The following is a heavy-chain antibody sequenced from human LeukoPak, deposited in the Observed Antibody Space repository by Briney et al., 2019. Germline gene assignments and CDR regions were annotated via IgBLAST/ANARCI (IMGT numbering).Heavy chain of an antibody. D-gene: IGHD6-19*01. Sequence: PGGSLRLSCAASGFTFSSYAMSWVRQAPGKGLEWVSAISGSGGSTYYADSVKGRFTISRDNSKNTLYLQMNSLRAEDTAVYYCAKGQWLPYSGGDAFDIWGQGTMVTVSS. CDR3: AKGQWLPYSGGDAFDI. V-gene: IGHV3-23*01. CDR2: ISGSGGST. J-gene: IGHJ3*02. CDR1: GFTFSSYA.